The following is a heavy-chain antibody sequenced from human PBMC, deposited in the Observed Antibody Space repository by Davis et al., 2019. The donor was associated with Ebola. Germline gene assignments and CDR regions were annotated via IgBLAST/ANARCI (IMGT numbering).Heavy chain of an antibody. V-gene: IGHV4-61*09. J-gene: IGHJ4*02. CDR3: ASRRIVGASFDY. CDR1: GGSISSGSYY. D-gene: IGHD1-26*01. Sequence: PSETLSLTCTVSGGSISSGSYYWSWIRQPAGKGLEWIGHIYTSGSTNYNPSLKSRVTTSVDTSKNQFSLKLSSVTAADTAVYYCASRRIVGASFDYWGQGTLVTVSS. CDR2: IYTSGST.